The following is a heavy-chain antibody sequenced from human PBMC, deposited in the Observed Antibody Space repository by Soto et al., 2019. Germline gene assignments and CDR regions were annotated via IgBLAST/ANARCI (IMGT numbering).Heavy chain of an antibody. CDR1: GGPFGSYS. J-gene: IGHJ6*03. CDR3: ARGRNFDYDIPPDWYYYMYV. Sequence: QVQLVQSGPEMREPGSSVKVSCKASGGPFGSYSISWVRQAPGQGLQWMGRIIPILDITNYAHKFQGRVTLTADKSTRTAYMGLGSLSSDDTAVYYCARGRNFDYDIPPDWYYYMYVWGQGTAVPVSS. V-gene: IGHV1-69*02. D-gene: IGHD3-9*01. CDR2: IIPILDIT.